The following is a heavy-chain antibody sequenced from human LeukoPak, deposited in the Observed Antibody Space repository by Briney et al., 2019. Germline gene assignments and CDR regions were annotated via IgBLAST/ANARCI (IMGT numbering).Heavy chain of an antibody. CDR2: INHSGST. CDR3: ARGRPPYYYGPGSHIPPSFDY. CDR1: GGSFSGYY. D-gene: IGHD3-10*01. Sequence: SETLSLTCAVYGGSFSGYYWSWIRQPPGKGLEWIGEINHSGSTNYNPSLKSRVTISVDTSKNQFSLKLSSVTAADTAVYYCARGRPPYYYGPGSHIPPSFDYWGQGTLVTVSS. J-gene: IGHJ4*02. V-gene: IGHV4-34*01.